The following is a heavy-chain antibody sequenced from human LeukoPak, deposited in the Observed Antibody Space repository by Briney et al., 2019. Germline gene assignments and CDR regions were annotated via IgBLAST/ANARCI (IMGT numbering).Heavy chain of an antibody. Sequence: GGSLRLSCAASGFTFSSYGMHWVRQAPGKGLEWVAVISYDGSNKYYADSVKGRFTISRDNSKNTLYLQMNSLRAEDTAVYYCARAIRTPYSSGWTPFDYWGQGTLVTVSS. J-gene: IGHJ4*02. D-gene: IGHD6-19*01. V-gene: IGHV3-30*03. CDR2: ISYDGSNK. CDR1: GFTFSSYG. CDR3: ARAIRTPYSSGWTPFDY.